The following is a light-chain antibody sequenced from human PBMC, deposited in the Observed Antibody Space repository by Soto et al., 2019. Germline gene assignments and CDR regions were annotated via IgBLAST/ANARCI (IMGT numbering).Light chain of an antibody. CDR1: QSVSRN. CDR3: QQYNNWPPLA. J-gene: IGKJ4*01. Sequence: DIVMTQSPATLSVSPGERVTLSCRASQSVSRNLAWYQQIPGQAPRLLIYGASTRATGIPARFSGSGSGTEFTLTISLLQSEDFAVYYCQQYNNWPPLAFGGGTKVEIK. V-gene: IGKV3-15*01. CDR2: GAS.